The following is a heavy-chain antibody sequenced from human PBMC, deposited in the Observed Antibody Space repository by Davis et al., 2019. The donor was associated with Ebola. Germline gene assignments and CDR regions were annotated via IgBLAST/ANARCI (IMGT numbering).Heavy chain of an antibody. D-gene: IGHD3-10*02. CDR3: ARSTMSQDAFDI. V-gene: IGHV7-4-1*02. Sequence: ASVKVSCKASGYTFTSFPIIWVRQAPGQGLEWMGWINTNTWSPTYAQGFTGRFVFSLDTSVSTAYLQISSLKADDPAVYYCARSTMSQDAFDIWGQGTMVTVSS. CDR2: INTNTWSP. CDR1: GYTFTSFP. J-gene: IGHJ3*02.